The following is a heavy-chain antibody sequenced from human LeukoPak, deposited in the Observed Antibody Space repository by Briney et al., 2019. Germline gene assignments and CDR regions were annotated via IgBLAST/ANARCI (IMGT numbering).Heavy chain of an antibody. Sequence: GGSLRLSCAASGFIFSRYTMTWVRQAPGRGLERVSSISGSADITNYADSVRGRFTISRDNSKNTLSLQMNSLRPEDTAVYYCVKVRRYYDSSGYYYNDYFDYGGQGTLVTVSS. CDR3: VKVRRYYDSSGYYYNDYFDY. CDR1: GFIFSRYT. CDR2: ISGSADIT. D-gene: IGHD3-22*01. J-gene: IGHJ4*02. V-gene: IGHV3-23*01.